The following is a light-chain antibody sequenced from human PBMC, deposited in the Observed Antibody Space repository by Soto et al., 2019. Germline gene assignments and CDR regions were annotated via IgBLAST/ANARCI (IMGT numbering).Light chain of an antibody. J-gene: IGKJ2*02. V-gene: IGKV3-15*01. CDR1: QSVSSN. Sequence: EIVMTQSPATLSVSPGERATLSCRASQSVSSNLAWYQQKPGQAPRLLIYGASTRSTGSPARFSGSGSGTEFTLTISSLQSEDFAVSYCQQYNNWPRGTFGQGTKLEIK. CDR2: GAS. CDR3: QQYNNWPRGT.